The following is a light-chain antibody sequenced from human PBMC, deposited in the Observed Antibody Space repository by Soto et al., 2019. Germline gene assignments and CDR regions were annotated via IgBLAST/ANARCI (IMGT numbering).Light chain of an antibody. V-gene: IGKV3-20*01. CDR2: DAS. Sequence: EFVLTQSPGTLSLSPGERATLSCRASQTVRNNYLAWYQQKPGQAPRLLIYDASSRATGIPDRFSGGGSGTDFTLTFSRLEPGDFAVYYCQQFSSYPLTFGGGTKVDI. CDR3: QQFSSYPLT. CDR1: QTVRNNY. J-gene: IGKJ4*01.